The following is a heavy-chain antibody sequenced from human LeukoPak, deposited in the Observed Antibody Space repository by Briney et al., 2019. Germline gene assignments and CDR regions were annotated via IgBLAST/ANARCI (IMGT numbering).Heavy chain of an antibody. CDR3: ATAHYYDSSGYPRH. D-gene: IGHD3-22*01. V-gene: IGHV1-2*02. CDR1: GYTFTGYY. Sequence: ASVKVSCKASGYTFTGYYMHWVRQAPGQGLEWMGWINPNSGGTNYAQKFQGRVTMTRDTSISTAYMELSRLRSDDTAVYYCATAHYYDSSGYPRHWGQGTLVTVSS. CDR2: INPNSGGT. J-gene: IGHJ4*02.